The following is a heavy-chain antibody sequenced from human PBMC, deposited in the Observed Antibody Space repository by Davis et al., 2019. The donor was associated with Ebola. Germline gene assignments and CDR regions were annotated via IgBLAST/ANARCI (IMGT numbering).Heavy chain of an antibody. D-gene: IGHD5-12*01. CDR2: ISSSGSTI. J-gene: IGHJ4*02. V-gene: IGHV3-48*03. Sequence: PGGSLRLSCAASGFTFSSYEMNWVRQAPGKGLEWVSYISSSGSTIYYADSVKGRFTISRDNAKNSLYLQMNSLRAEDTAVYYCAREHRWLLGSVFDYWGQGTLVTVSS. CDR3: AREHRWLLGSVFDY. CDR1: GFTFSSYE.